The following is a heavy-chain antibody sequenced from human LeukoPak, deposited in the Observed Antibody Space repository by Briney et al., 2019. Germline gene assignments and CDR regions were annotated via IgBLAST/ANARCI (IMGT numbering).Heavy chain of an antibody. D-gene: IGHD3-9*01. V-gene: IGHV3-30*02. CDR2: IRNVGNDK. CDR3: AKADYDILTGYYQY. CDR1: GFTFDCCG. J-gene: IGHJ4*02. Sequence: GGSLTLSCAASGFTFDCCGMHWVRQAPGKGLEWVAFIRNVGNDKYYADSVKGRFFISRDNSKNTLSLQMNSLRVEDTAVYYCAKADYDILTGYYQYWGQGTLVTVSS.